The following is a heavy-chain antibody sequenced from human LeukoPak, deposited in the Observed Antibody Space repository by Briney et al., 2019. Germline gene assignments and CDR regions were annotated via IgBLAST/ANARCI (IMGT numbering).Heavy chain of an antibody. CDR2: INHSGST. V-gene: IGHV4-34*01. J-gene: IGHJ4*02. CDR3: ARVRDSAAAGTVDY. Sequence: SETLSLTSAVSGGSFSGYYWSRIRQPPGQGLAWVGEINHSGSTNYNPSLKSRVTISVDTSKNQFSLKLSSVTAADTAVYYCARVRDSAAAGTVDYWGQGTLVTVSS. D-gene: IGHD6-13*01. CDR1: GGSFSGYY.